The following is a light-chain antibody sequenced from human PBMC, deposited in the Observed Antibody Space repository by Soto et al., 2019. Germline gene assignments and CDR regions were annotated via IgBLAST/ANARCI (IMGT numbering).Light chain of an antibody. J-gene: IGKJ1*01. CDR3: QKCGDSLWT. V-gene: IGKV3-20*01. CDR1: QSVRSSY. CDR2: GAS. Sequence: EIVLTQSPGTLSLSPGERATLSCRASQSVRSSYLAWYQQKPGQTPRLLIYGASIRATGIPDRFTGSGSGTDFTLTISRLEPEDFAVYYCQKCGDSLWTFGQGTKVEIK.